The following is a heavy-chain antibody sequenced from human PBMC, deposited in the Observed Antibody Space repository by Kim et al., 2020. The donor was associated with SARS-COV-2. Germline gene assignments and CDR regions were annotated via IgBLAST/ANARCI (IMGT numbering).Heavy chain of an antibody. Sequence: RVTISVDTSKNQFSLKLSSVTAADTAVYYCARRVVVPAALPKTAYLYFDLWGRGTLVTVSS. V-gene: IGHV4-39*01. CDR3: ARRVVVPAALPKTAYLYFDL. D-gene: IGHD2-2*01. J-gene: IGHJ2*01.